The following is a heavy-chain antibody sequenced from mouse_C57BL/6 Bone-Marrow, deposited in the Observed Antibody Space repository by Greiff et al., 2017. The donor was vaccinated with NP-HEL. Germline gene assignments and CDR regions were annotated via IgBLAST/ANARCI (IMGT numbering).Heavy chain of an antibody. CDR2: IHPDSGST. J-gene: IGHJ1*03. D-gene: IGHD1-1*02. CDR3: SRGVGDGYFDF. V-gene: IGHV1-64*01. Sequence: VQLQEPGAELVKPGASVTLSCKASGYTFTSYWMHWVKQTPGQGLEWIGVIHPDSGSTNYNEKFKSKATLTVDKSSSTAYMQLSSLTSEDSAVYYCSRGVGDGYFDFWGTGTTVTVS. CDR1: GYTFTSYW.